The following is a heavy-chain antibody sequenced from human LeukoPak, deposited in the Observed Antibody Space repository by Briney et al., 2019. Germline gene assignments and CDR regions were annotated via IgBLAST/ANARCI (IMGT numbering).Heavy chain of an antibody. V-gene: IGHV1-46*01. J-gene: IGHJ4*02. CDR3: ARESGGNPATSEDY. Sequence: ASVKVPCKASGYTFTSYYIHWVRQAPGQGLEWMGIIDPSGGSTNYAQKFQGRVTMTRDTSTSTVYMELSGLRSEDTAVYYCARESGGNPATSEDYWGQGTLVTVSS. CDR2: IDPSGGST. CDR1: GYTFTSYY. D-gene: IGHD4-23*01.